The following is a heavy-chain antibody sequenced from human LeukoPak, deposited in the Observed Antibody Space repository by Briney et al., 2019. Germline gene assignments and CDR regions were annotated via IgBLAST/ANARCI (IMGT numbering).Heavy chain of an antibody. Sequence: ASVKVSCKASGYTLIGYYIHWVRQAPGQGLEWMGRINPNSGGTNYAQKFQGRVTMTRDTSITTAYMELSRLRSDDTAVYYCARTPNCGGDCYNFDYWGQGTLVIVSS. J-gene: IGHJ4*02. V-gene: IGHV1-2*06. CDR2: INPNSGGT. D-gene: IGHD2-21*02. CDR3: ARTPNCGGDCYNFDY. CDR1: GYTLIGYY.